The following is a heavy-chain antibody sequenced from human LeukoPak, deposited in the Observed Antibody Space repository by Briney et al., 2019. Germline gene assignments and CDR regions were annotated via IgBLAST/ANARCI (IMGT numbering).Heavy chain of an antibody. CDR3: AKSGGSSGWLY. V-gene: IGHV3-23*01. Sequence: PGGSLRLSCAASGFTFSSSAMSWVRQAPGKGLEWLSGISGSGGGTYYADSVKGRFTISRDDSKNTLYLQMHSLRAEDTAAYYCAKSGGSSGWLYWGQGTLVTVSS. J-gene: IGHJ4*02. D-gene: IGHD6-19*01. CDR2: ISGSGGGT. CDR1: GFTFSSSA.